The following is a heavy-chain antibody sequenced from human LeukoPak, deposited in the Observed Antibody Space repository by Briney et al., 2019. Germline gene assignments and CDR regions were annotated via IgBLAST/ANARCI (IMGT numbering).Heavy chain of an antibody. CDR2: ISAYNGNT. Sequence: ASVRVSCKASGYTFTSYGISWVRQAPGQGLEWMGWISAYNGNTNYAQKLQGRVTMTTDTSTSTAYMELRSLRSDDTAVYYCARDEQQLVVLDYWGQGTLVTVSS. V-gene: IGHV1-18*01. CDR3: ARDEQQLVVLDY. J-gene: IGHJ4*02. D-gene: IGHD6-13*01. CDR1: GYTFTSYG.